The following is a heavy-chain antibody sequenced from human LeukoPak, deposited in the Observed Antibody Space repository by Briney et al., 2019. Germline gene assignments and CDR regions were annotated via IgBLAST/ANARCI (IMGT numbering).Heavy chain of an antibody. J-gene: IGHJ4*02. D-gene: IGHD3-10*01. Sequence: GGSLSLSCAASGFTFSSYAMSWVRQAPGKGLEWVSAISGSGGSTYYADSVKGRFTISRDNSKNTLYLQMNSLRAEDTAVYYCAKDGFYYGSGSYSALDYWGQGTLVTVSS. CDR2: ISGSGGST. CDR3: AKDGFYYGSGSYSALDY. CDR1: GFTFSSYA. V-gene: IGHV3-23*01.